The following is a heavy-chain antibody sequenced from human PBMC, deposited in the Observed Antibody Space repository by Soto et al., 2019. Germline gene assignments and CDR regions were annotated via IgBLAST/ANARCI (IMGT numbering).Heavy chain of an antibody. D-gene: IGHD2-21*02. Sequence: PSETLSLTCTVSGGSISSGDYYWSWIRHPPGKGLEWIGYIYYSGSTYYNPSLKSRVTISVDTSKNQFSLKLSSVTAADTAVYYCAREVVTATLFDYWGKGTLVTVSS. CDR3: AREVVTATLFDY. CDR1: GGSISSGDYY. J-gene: IGHJ4*02. CDR2: IYYSGST. V-gene: IGHV4-30-4*01.